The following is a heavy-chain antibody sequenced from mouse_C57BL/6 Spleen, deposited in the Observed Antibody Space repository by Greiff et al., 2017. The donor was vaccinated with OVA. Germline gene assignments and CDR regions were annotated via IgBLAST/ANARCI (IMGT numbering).Heavy chain of an antibody. Sequence: QVQLQQPGAELVKPGASVKLSCKASGYTFTSYWMHWVKQRPGQGLEWIGMIHPNSGSTNYNEKFKSKATLTADKSSSTAYMQLSSLTSEDSAVYYCARGATVVATGAMDYWGQGTSVTVSS. CDR3: ARGATVVATGAMDY. CDR1: GYTFTSYW. J-gene: IGHJ4*01. CDR2: IHPNSGST. D-gene: IGHD1-1*01. V-gene: IGHV1-64*01.